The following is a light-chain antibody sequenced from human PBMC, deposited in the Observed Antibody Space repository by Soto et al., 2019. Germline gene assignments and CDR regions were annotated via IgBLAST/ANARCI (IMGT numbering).Light chain of an antibody. CDR2: GAS. V-gene: IGKV3-15*01. CDR3: QQYNNWPPIT. Sequence: EIMMSQSPAALSVSHGERATLSCRASQNVSSNLAWYQQKPGQAPRLLIYGASTRATGIPARFSGSGSGTEFALTISSLQSEDFAVYYCQQYNNWPPITFGQATRLQ. J-gene: IGKJ5*01. CDR1: QNVSSN.